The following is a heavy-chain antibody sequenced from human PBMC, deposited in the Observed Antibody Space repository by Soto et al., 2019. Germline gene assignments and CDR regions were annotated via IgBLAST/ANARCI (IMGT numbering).Heavy chain of an antibody. CDR1: GGSIISYY. CDR2: IYYSGST. J-gene: IGHJ5*02. V-gene: IGHV4-59*01. D-gene: IGHD3-16*01. Sequence: PSETLSLTCTVPGGSIISYYWSWIRQPPGKGLEWIGYIYYSGSTNYNPSLKSRVTISVDTSKNQFSLKLSSVTAADTAVYYCARGMITFGGAWFDPWGQGTLVTVSS. CDR3: ARGMITFGGAWFDP.